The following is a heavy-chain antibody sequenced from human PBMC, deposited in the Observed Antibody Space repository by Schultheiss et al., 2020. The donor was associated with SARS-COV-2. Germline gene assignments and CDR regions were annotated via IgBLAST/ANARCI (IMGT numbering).Heavy chain of an antibody. J-gene: IGHJ4*02. CDR3: ARGRDEMATPNFDY. CDR2: IIPILGIA. D-gene: IGHD5-24*01. Sequence: SVKVSCKASGGTFSSYAISWVRQAPGQGLEWMGRIIPILGIANYAQKFQGRVTITADKSTSTVYMELSSLRSEDTAVYYCARGRDEMATPNFDYWGQGTLVTVSS. CDR1: GGTFSSYA. V-gene: IGHV1-69*04.